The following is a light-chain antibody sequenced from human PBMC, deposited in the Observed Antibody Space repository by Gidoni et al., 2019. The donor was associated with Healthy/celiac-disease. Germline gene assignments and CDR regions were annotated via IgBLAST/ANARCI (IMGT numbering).Light chain of an antibody. Sequence: IHLSPSPSFLSASVGDRVTIPCRASQGISSYLAWYQQKPGKAPKLLIYAASTLQSGVPSRFSGSGSGTEFTLTISSLQPEDVATYYCQQLNSYPPTFGQGTRLEIK. CDR2: AAS. V-gene: IGKV1-9*01. CDR3: QQLNSYPPT. J-gene: IGKJ5*01. CDR1: QGISSY.